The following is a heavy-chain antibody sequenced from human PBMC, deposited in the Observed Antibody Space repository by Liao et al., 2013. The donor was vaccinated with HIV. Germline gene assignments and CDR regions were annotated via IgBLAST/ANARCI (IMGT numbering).Heavy chain of an antibody. V-gene: IGHV4-59*01. Sequence: QVQLQESGPGLVKPSETLSLTCTVSGGSISNYYWSWIRQSPGKGLEWIGYIYYSGSANYNPSLKSRVTISVDRSKNQFSLRLSSVTAADTAVYYCAREKGMAVAGKGFQHWGQGTLVTVPS. J-gene: IGHJ1*01. CDR2: IYYSGSA. CDR1: GGSISNYY. D-gene: IGHD6-19*01. CDR3: AREKGMAVAGKGFQH.